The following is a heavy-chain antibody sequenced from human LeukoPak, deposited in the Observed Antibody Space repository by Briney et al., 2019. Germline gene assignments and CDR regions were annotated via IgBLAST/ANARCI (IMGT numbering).Heavy chain of an antibody. J-gene: IGHJ4*02. Sequence: PGGSLRLSCAASGFTFSNSAMNWVRQAPGRGLEWASVIGASDGGTYYAVSVKGRFTISRDNSKNTLYLQMNSLRAEDTAVYYCANAIHSKAVALPFDYWGQGTLVTVSS. CDR1: GFTFSNSA. CDR3: ANAIHSKAVALPFDY. D-gene: IGHD6-19*01. V-gene: IGHV3-23*01. CDR2: IGASDGGT.